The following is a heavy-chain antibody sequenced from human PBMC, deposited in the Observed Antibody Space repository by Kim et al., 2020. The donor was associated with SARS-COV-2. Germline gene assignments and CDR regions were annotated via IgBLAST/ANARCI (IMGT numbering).Heavy chain of an antibody. CDR3: ARGPGALWFGELLYHEYYFDY. CDR1: GYTFTGYY. Sequence: ASVKVSCKASGYTFTGYYMHWVRQAPGQGLEWMGWINPNSGGTNYAQKFQGWVTMTRDTSISTAYMELSRLRSDDTAVYYCARGPGALWFGELLYHEYYFDYWGQGTLVTVSS. D-gene: IGHD3-10*01. V-gene: IGHV1-2*04. J-gene: IGHJ4*02. CDR2: INPNSGGT.